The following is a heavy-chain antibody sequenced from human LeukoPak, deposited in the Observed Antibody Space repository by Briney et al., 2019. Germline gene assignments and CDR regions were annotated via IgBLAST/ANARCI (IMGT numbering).Heavy chain of an antibody. Sequence: SETLSLTCTVSGYSISSGYYWGWIRQPPGKGLEWIGSIYHSGSTYYNPSLKSRVTISVDTSKNQFSLKLSSVTAADTAVYYCAREGYYYGSGSYSDYWGQGTLVTVSS. D-gene: IGHD3-10*01. CDR1: GYSISSGYY. CDR2: IYHSGST. V-gene: IGHV4-38-2*02. CDR3: AREGYYYGSGSYSDY. J-gene: IGHJ4*02.